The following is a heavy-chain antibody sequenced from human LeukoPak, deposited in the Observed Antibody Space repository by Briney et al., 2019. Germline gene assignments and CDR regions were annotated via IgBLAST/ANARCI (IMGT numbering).Heavy chain of an antibody. D-gene: IGHD2-15*01. CDR2: MSGRGVST. J-gene: IGHJ4*02. CDR1: GFTFTNYA. V-gene: IGHV3-23*01. CDR3: AKDCNGGNCYIDY. Sequence: TGGSLRLSCAASGFTFTNYAMSWVRQAPGKGLERVSGMSGRGVSTYYADSVKGRFTISSDNSKNTLYLQMNSLRAEDTAIYYCAKDCNGGNCYIDYWGQGTLVTVAS.